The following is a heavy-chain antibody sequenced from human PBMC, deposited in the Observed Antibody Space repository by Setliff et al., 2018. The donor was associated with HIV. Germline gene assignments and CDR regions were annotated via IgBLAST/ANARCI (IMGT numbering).Heavy chain of an antibody. J-gene: IGHJ6*03. CDR1: GGSISSGSYY. Sequence: PSETLSLTCTVSGGSISSGSYYWNWIRQPAGKGLEWVGQISTGGATDYNPSLKSLVTISVDTSKNQFSLKLSSVTAVDTAVYYCARARGGCSGGSCPAHHYYYYMDVWGKGTTVTVSS. CDR2: ISTGGAT. D-gene: IGHD2-15*01. CDR3: ARARGGCSGGSCPAHHYYYYMDV. V-gene: IGHV4-61*09.